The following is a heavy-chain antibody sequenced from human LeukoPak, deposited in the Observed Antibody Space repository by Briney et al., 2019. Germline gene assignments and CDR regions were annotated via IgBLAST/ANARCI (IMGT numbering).Heavy chain of an antibody. D-gene: IGHD3-3*01. J-gene: IGHJ4*02. CDR2: IIPIFGTA. CDR3: ARCMPGYYDFWSGYSPFDY. Sequence: EASVNVSCKASGYTFTSYDISWVRQAPGQGLEWMGGIIPIFGTANYAQKFQGRVTITADESTSTAYMELSSLRSEDTAVYYCARCMPGYYDFWSGYSPFDYWGQGTLVTVSS. CDR1: GYTFTSYD. V-gene: IGHV1-69*13.